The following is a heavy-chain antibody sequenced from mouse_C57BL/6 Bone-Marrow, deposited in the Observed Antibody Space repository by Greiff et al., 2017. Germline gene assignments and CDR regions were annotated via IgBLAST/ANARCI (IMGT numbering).Heavy chain of an antibody. V-gene: IGHV14-4*01. J-gene: IGHJ3*01. D-gene: IGHD2-4*01. CDR1: GYTFTSSG. CDR3: TLIYYDYDPAWFAY. CDR2: IDPENGDT. Sequence: EVQLQQSGAELARPGASVKLSCKASGYTFTSSGISWVKQRPEQGLEWIGWIDPENGDTEYASKFQGKATMTADTSSNTAYLQLSSLTSEDTAVYSCTLIYYDYDPAWFAYWGQGTLVTVSA.